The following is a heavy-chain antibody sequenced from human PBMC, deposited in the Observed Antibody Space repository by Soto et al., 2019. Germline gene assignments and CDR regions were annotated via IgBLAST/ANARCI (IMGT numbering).Heavy chain of an antibody. D-gene: IGHD3-22*01. CDR1: SGSLRSYY. V-gene: IGHV4-59*01. J-gene: IGHJ3*02. CDR2: IYYSGST. CDR3: ARAKLKDYYDSSPADAFDI. Sequence: SETLSLTCDFSSGSLRSYYWSWILQTPWKFLECIGYIYYSGSTNYNPSHKSRVTISVDTSKNQFSLKLSSVTAADTAVYYCARAKLKDYYDSSPADAFDIWGQGTMVTVSS.